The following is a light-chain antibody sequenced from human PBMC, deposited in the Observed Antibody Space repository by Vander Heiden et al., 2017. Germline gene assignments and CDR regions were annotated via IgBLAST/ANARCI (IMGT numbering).Light chain of an antibody. Sequence: NFMLTQPHSVSASPGNTVTTSVTRSSGSIASNYVHCDQQRPGSSPTTVIYEDNQRPSGVPDRFSGSIDSSSNSASLTISGLKTEDEADYYCQSYDSSNHWVFGGGTKLTVL. V-gene: IGLV6-57*01. CDR3: QSYDSSNHWV. CDR2: EDN. J-gene: IGLJ3*02. CDR1: SGSIASNY.